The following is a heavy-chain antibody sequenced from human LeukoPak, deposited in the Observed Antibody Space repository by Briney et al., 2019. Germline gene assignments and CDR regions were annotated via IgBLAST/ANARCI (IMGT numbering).Heavy chain of an antibody. Sequence: RASVKVSCKASGCTFTSYAMNWVRQAPGQGLEWMGWINTNTGNPTYAQGFTGRFVFSLDTSVSTAYLQISSLKAEDTAVYYCARDSWELLLGDAFDIWGQGTMVTVSS. J-gene: IGHJ3*02. CDR1: GCTFTSYA. CDR2: INTNTGNP. V-gene: IGHV7-4-1*02. D-gene: IGHD1-26*01. CDR3: ARDSWELLLGDAFDI.